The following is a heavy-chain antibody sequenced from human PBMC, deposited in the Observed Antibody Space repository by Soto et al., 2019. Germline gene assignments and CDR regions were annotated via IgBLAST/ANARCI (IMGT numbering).Heavy chain of an antibody. V-gene: IGHV1-18*01. CDR1: GYTFTNHG. CDR3: ARDFYSLAYYFDY. Sequence: QVQLVQSGAEVKRPGASVKVSCKASGYTFTNHGISWVRQAPGQGLEWLGWISGYNGNTKYAQRLQGRVTMTTDTSTTTAYMELRSLKSDDTAVYFCARDFYSLAYYFDYWGQGTLVTVSS. D-gene: IGHD2-15*01. J-gene: IGHJ4*02. CDR2: ISGYNGNT.